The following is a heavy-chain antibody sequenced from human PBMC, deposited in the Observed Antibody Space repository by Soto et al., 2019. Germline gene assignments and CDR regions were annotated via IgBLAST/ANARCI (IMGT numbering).Heavy chain of an antibody. V-gene: IGHV3-23*01. CDR2: ISGSGGTT. J-gene: IGHJ4*02. CDR1: GFIFSSYA. CDR3: AKAVGSPDY. Sequence: PGGSLRLSCAAPGFIFSSYAMSWVRQAPGKGLEWASAISGSGGTTYYAGSVKGRFTISRDNSKNTLYLQMNSLRAEDTAVYYCAKAVGSPDYWGQGTLVTVSS. D-gene: IGHD1-26*01.